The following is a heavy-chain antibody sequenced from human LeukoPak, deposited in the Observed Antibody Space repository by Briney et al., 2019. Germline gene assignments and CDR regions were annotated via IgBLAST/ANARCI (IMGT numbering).Heavy chain of an antibody. CDR3: AKEALAGVYFDY. CDR1: GFTFSSYA. D-gene: IGHD6-19*01. J-gene: IGHJ4*02. V-gene: IGHV3-23*01. Sequence: PGGSLRLSCAASGFTFSSYAMSWVRQAPGKGLEWVSTISGSGGSTYYADSVKGRFTISRNNSKNTLCLQMNSLSAEDTAVYYCAKEALAGVYFDYWGQGTLVTVSS. CDR2: ISGSGGST.